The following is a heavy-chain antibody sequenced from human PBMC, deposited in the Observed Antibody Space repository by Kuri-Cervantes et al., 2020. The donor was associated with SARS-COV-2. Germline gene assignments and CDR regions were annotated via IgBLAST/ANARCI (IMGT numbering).Heavy chain of an antibody. Sequence: SETLSLTCTVSGYSISSGYYWGWIRQPPGKGLEWIGSIYHSGSTYYNPSLKSRVTISVDTSKNQFSLKLSSVTAADTAVYYCARAGSCLDAFDIWGQGTMVTVSS. J-gene: IGHJ3*02. D-gene: IGHD1-26*01. CDR3: ARAGSCLDAFDI. CDR1: GYSISSGYY. CDR2: IYHSGST. V-gene: IGHV4-38-2*02.